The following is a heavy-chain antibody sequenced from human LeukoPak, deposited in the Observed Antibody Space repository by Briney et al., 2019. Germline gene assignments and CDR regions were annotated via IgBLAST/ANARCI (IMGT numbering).Heavy chain of an antibody. CDR3: ARDYCRDGNCPFPFLDS. D-gene: IGHD2-15*01. V-gene: IGHV3-23*01. CDR1: GFTLTNHG. CDR2: ITGTGGK. J-gene: IGHJ4*02. Sequence: GGSLRLSCAVSGFTLTNHGVSWVRQAPGKGLEWVSIITGTGGKYYGDSVKGRFVLSRDNSKNTVYMQMSSLRAEDTATYYCARDYCRDGNCPFPFLDSWGQGTQVTVSS.